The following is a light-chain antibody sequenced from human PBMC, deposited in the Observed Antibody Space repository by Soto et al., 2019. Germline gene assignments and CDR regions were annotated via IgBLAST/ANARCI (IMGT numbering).Light chain of an antibody. CDR2: TAG. V-gene: IGLV1-44*01. Sequence: QSVLTQPLSASASPGQRVTISCSGGSSNIGSNTVAWYQHLPGTAPPRLIFTAGQWPSGVPGRFSGSKSGTSATLGITGFQTGDEADYYCGSWDSSLSAYVFGTGTKVTVL. CDR3: GSWDSSLSAYV. CDR1: SSNIGSNT. J-gene: IGLJ1*01.